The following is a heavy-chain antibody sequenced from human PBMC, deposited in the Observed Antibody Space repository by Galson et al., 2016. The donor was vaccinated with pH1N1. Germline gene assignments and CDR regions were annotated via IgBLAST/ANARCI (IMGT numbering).Heavy chain of an antibody. CDR3: VKYDSSGYYYGRLAN. Sequence: SLRLSCAASGFTFSSYAMHWVRQAPGKGLEWVAVMSYDGSHKYYADSVKGRFTISRDNSKNALYLEMNSLTGEDTAFYYCVKYDSSGYYYGRLANWGQGTLVTVSS. V-gene: IGHV3-30*04. CDR2: MSYDGSHK. CDR1: GFTFSSYA. D-gene: IGHD3-22*01. J-gene: IGHJ4*02.